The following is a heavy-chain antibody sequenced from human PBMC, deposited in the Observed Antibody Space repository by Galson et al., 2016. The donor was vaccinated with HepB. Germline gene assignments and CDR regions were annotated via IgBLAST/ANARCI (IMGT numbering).Heavy chain of an antibody. CDR2: IIPTVDTP. CDR1: GGTFSSHG. CDR3: ARRLGHDDGMDV. Sequence: SVKVSCKASGGTFSSHGISWVRQAPGQGLEWMGGIIPTVDTPKYAQKFQGRVTITADELTTTIHMEVSSLRYEDTAVYFCARRLGHDDGMDVWGQGTTVTVSS. J-gene: IGHJ6*02. V-gene: IGHV1-69*13. D-gene: IGHD5-12*01.